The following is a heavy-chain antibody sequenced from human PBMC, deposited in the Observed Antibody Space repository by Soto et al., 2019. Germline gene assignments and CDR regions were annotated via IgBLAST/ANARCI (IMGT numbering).Heavy chain of an antibody. CDR3: ARLPGRFGELIWYFDL. V-gene: IGHV5-51*01. CDR2: IYPGDSDT. CDR1: GYSFTSYW. D-gene: IGHD3-10*01. Sequence: EVQLVQSGAEVKKPGESLQISCKGSGYSFTSYWIGWVRQMPGKGLEWMGIIYPGDSDTRYSPSFQGQVTISADKSISTAYLQWSSLKASDTAMYYCARLPGRFGELIWYFDLWGRGTLVTVSS. J-gene: IGHJ2*01.